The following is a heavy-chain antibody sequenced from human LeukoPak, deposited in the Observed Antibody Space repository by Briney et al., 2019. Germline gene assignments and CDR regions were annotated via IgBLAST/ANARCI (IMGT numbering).Heavy chain of an antibody. CDR3: ARGGTGADFDY. Sequence: GGSLRLSCAASGFTFSSYSMNWVRQAPGKGLEWVSSISDSSSYIYYPDSVKGRFTISRDNAKNSLHLQMNSLRAEDTAVYFCARGGTGADFDYWGQETLVTVSS. J-gene: IGHJ4*02. V-gene: IGHV3-21*01. CDR2: ISDSSSYI. D-gene: IGHD3/OR15-3a*01. CDR1: GFTFSSYS.